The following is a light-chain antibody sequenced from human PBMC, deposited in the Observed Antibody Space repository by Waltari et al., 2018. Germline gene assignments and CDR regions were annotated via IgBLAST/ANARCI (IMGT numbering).Light chain of an antibody. CDR3: QQYYTTPSIT. Sequence: DIQMTQSPSSLSASVGDRVTITCRASLGISNSLAWYQQKPGKAPKLLLYAASKLESGVPSRFSGSRSWTDYTLTISSLQPEDFATYYCQQYYTTPSITFGQGTRVEIK. CDR1: LGISNS. J-gene: IGKJ5*01. CDR2: AAS. V-gene: IGKV1-NL1*01.